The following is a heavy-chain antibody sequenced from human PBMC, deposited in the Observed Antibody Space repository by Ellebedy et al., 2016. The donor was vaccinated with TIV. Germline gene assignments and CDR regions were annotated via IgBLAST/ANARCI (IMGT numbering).Heavy chain of an antibody. CDR1: GGSIRSYS. V-gene: IGHV4-59*01. D-gene: IGHD5-18*01. CDR2: VSYSGGT. J-gene: IGHJ4*02. CDR3: ARGGYSYGYDY. Sequence: MPSETLSLTCTVSGGSIRSYSWNWIRQPPGKGLEWIGYVSYSGGTNYNPSLKSRVTISVDTSKNQFSLKLSSVTAADTAVYYCARGGYSYGYDYWGQGILVTVSS.